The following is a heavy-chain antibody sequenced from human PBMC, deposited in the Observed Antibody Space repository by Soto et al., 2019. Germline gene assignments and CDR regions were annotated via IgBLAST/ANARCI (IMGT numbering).Heavy chain of an antibody. CDR2: VYFRGRT. CDR3: ARSVYVRGDNYRFAY. D-gene: IGHD3-10*02. CDR1: GVSTIDYY. J-gene: IGHJ4*02. V-gene: IGHV4-59*01. Sequence: QVQLQESGPGLVKPSETLSLSCTFSGVSTIDYYWTWIRQTPGQGLEWLGYVYFRGRTSYNPSPKRRIAMSVDTSKSQFSLRLRSVTAADTAMYYCARSVYVRGDNYRFAYWGQGLLVTVSS.